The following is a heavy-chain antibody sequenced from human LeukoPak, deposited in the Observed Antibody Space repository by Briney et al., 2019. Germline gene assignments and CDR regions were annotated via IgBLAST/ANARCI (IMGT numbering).Heavy chain of an antibody. D-gene: IGHD3-16*01. J-gene: IGHJ6*03. CDR2: ISAYNGNT. CDR3: ARVGDYAGGYYYYMDV. Sequence: ASVKVSCKASGYPLNNYDINWVRQAPGKGLEWMGWISAYNGNTKYAQKLQGRVTMTTDTSTSTAYMELRSLRSDDTAVYYCARVGDYAGGYYYYMDVWGKGTTVTVSS. CDR1: GYPLNNYD. V-gene: IGHV1-18*01.